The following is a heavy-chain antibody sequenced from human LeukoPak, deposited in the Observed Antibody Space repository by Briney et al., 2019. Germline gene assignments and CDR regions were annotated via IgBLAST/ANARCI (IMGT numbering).Heavy chain of an antibody. CDR1: GNTFNSYG. CDR3: ARESTLWVGEGGRGYFDY. V-gene: IGHV1-18*01. D-gene: IGHD3-10*01. J-gene: IGHJ4*02. CDR2: ISAYNGNT. Sequence: GASVKVSCKSSGNTFNSYGISWVRQAPGQGLEWMGYISAYNGNTKYAQRLQGRVTMTTDTSTSTASMELRSLRSDDTAVYYCARESTLWVGEGGRGYFDYWGQGTLVTVSS.